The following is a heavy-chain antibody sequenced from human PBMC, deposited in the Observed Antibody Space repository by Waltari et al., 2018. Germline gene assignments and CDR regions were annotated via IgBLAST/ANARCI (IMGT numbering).Heavy chain of an antibody. J-gene: IGHJ4*02. CDR2: VDPEDGET. CDR1: GYTLTALS. V-gene: IGHV1-24*01. CDR3: AGSYDSSGYYYGNYFDY. D-gene: IGHD3-22*01. Sequence: QVPLVQSGAEVKKPGASVKVSCTVSGYTLTALSMHWVRQAPGKGHEWMGGVDPEDGETSYAQKFQGRVTMTEDTSTDTAYMELSSLRSEDTAVDYCAGSYDSSGYYYGNYFDYWGQGTLVTVSS.